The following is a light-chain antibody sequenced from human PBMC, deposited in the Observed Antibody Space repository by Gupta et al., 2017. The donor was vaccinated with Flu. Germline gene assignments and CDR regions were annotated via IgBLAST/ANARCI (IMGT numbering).Light chain of an antibody. V-gene: IGKV3-20*01. Sequence: IVLTQSPGTLSLSPGERATLSCRASQSLSGALAWYQQKPGQAPRLLIFSASGRATGTPGRFSGSGSGTDFTLTISRLEPEDFAVYYCQQHAGSPFTFGPGTTVDIK. CDR1: QSLSGA. CDR2: SAS. CDR3: QQHAGSPFT. J-gene: IGKJ3*01.